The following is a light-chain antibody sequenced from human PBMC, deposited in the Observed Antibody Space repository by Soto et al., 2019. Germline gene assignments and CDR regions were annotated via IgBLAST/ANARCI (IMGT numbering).Light chain of an antibody. CDR3: SSYISSSTFYV. CDR1: SSDVSGYDY. V-gene: IGLV2-14*01. J-gene: IGLJ1*01. CDR2: EVS. Sequence: QSVLPHPASVSECAGQSSSISCTGTSSDVSGYDYVSWYQQHPGKAPKLMIYEVSNRPSGVSNRFSGSKSGNTASLTISGLQAEDEADYYCSSYISSSTFYVFGTGTNVTVL.